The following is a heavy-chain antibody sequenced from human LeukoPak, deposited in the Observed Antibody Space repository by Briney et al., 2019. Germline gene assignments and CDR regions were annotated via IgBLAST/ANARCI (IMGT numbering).Heavy chain of an antibody. CDR1: GVSISSYY. Sequence: SETLSLTCTVSGVSISSYYWSWIRQPPGKGLEWIGYIYYSGSTNYNPSLKSRVTISVDTSKNQFSLKLSSVTAADTAVYYCARVGAYYYGSGSSPFDPWGQGTLVTVSS. J-gene: IGHJ5*02. D-gene: IGHD3-10*01. CDR2: IYYSGST. CDR3: ARVGAYYYGSGSSPFDP. V-gene: IGHV4-59*01.